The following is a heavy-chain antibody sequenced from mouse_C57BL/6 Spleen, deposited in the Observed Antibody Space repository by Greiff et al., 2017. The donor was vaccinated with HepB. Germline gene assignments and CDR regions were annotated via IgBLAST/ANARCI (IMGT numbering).Heavy chain of an antibody. Sequence: QVQLKQSGAELVRPGTSVKLSCKASGYTFTSYWMHWVKQRPGQGLEWIGVIDPSDSYTNYNQKFKGKATLTVDTSSSTAYMQLSSLTSEDSAVYYCARSGGLGGPWFAYWGQGTLVTVSA. J-gene: IGHJ3*01. D-gene: IGHD2-4*01. CDR3: ARSGGLGGPWFAY. CDR1: GYTFTSYW. CDR2: IDPSDSYT. V-gene: IGHV1-59*01.